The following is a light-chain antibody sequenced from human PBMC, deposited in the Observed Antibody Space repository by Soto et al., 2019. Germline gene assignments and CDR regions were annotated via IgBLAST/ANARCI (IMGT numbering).Light chain of an antibody. V-gene: IGKV1-39*01. Sequence: DIPMTQSPSSLSASVGDRVTITCRASQSISSYLNWYQQKPGKAPKLLIYAASSLQSGVPSRFSGSGSGTDFPLPISSPQTEDFATYYCQQSYRTPPTFGQGTKVEIK. CDR2: AAS. J-gene: IGKJ1*01. CDR3: QQSYRTPPT. CDR1: QSISSY.